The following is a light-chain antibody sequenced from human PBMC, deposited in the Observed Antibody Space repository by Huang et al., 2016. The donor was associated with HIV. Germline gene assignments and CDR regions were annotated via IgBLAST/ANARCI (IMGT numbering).Light chain of an antibody. J-gene: IGKJ4*01. Sequence: DIQMTQSPSSLSASVGDRVTITCQASQDINNYLNWYQQKPGKAPKLLIYDASNLERGVPSRFSGSGSGTDFSFTISSLQPEDVATYYCQQYDDLLRHTFGGGTKVEIK. CDR1: QDINNY. V-gene: IGKV1-33*01. CDR2: DAS. CDR3: QQYDDLLRHT.